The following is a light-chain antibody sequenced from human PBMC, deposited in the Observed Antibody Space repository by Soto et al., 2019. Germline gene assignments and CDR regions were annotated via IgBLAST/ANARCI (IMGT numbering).Light chain of an antibody. V-gene: IGKV1-8*01. CDR3: QQYYSYPPI. CDR1: QGISNY. J-gene: IGKJ2*01. CDR2: AAS. Sequence: AIRMTPSPSSFSASTGDRVTITCRASQGISNYLAWYQQKPGKAPNLLIYAASTLQSGVPSRFSGSGSGTDFTLTISYLQSEDFATYFCQQYYSYPPIFGQGTKLEIK.